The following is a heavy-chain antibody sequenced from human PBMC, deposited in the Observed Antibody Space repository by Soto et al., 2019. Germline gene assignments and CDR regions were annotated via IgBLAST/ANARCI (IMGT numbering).Heavy chain of an antibody. Sequence: GGSLRLSCAASGFTFGSYAMSWVRQAPGKGLEWVSAISGSGGSTYYADSVKGRFTISRDNSKNTLYLQMNSLRAEDTAVYYCAKDLSPFNSSSSKYYYYGMDVWGQGTTVTVSS. CDR1: GFTFGSYA. CDR2: ISGSGGST. V-gene: IGHV3-23*01. CDR3: AKDLSPFNSSSSKYYYYGMDV. D-gene: IGHD6-6*01. J-gene: IGHJ6*02.